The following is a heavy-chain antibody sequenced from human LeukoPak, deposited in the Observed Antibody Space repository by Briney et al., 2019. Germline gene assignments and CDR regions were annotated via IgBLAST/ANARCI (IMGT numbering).Heavy chain of an antibody. Sequence: GGSLRLSCAASGFTFSSYAMHWVRQTPGKGLEWVAVISYDGSNKYYADSVKGRFTISRDNSKNTLYLQMNSLRAEDTAVYYCARETGSAVGSTDFDYWGQGTLVTVSS. CDR2: ISYDGSNK. CDR3: ARETGSAVGSTDFDY. J-gene: IGHJ4*02. D-gene: IGHD4-17*01. V-gene: IGHV3-30-3*01. CDR1: GFTFSSYA.